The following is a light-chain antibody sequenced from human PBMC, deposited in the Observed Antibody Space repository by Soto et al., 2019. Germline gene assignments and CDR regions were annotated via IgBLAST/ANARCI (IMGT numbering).Light chain of an antibody. Sequence: EIAMTQSPVTLSASPGERVTLSCRASQSVNINLAWYQQRPGQAPRVLIYGASNRASGIPDRLSGSGSGTDFTLTISSLEPDDFALYYCQQYKDWPPLTFGGGNRVEIK. CDR2: GAS. J-gene: IGKJ4*01. CDR3: QQYKDWPPLT. CDR1: QSVNIN. V-gene: IGKV3D-15*01.